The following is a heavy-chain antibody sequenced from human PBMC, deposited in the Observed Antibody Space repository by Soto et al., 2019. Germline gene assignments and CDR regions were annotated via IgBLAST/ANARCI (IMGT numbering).Heavy chain of an antibody. CDR2: ISAYNGNT. J-gene: IGHJ4*02. Sequence: ASVKVSCKASGYTFTIYGIIWVRQAPGQGLEWMGWISAYNGNTNYAQKLQGRVTMTTDTSTSTAYMELRSLRSDDTAVYYCARDWVYYDSSGYYYIEYDYWGQGTLVTVSS. CDR1: GYTFTIYG. D-gene: IGHD3-22*01. CDR3: ARDWVYYDSSGYYYIEYDY. V-gene: IGHV1-18*01.